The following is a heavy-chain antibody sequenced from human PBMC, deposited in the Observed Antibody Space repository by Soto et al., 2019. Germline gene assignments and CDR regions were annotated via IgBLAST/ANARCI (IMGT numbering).Heavy chain of an antibody. Sequence: SVKVSCKASGFTFTSSAVQWVRQARGQRLEWMGWIDVGSGNTKYAQKFQGRVTITRDTSTSTAYMELSSLRSDDTAVYYCARDQGMLGSSTWYGVGYYYYGMDVWGKGTTVTVSS. V-gene: IGHV1-58*01. CDR2: IDVGSGNT. CDR1: GFTFTSSA. CDR3: ARDQGMLGSSTWYGVGYYYYGMDV. D-gene: IGHD6-13*01. J-gene: IGHJ6*04.